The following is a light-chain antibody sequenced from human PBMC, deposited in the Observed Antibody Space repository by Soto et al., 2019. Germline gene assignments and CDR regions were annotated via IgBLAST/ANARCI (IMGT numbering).Light chain of an antibody. CDR2: KAS. CDR1: QSISTW. CDR3: QQYKRYFRT. J-gene: IGKJ1*01. Sequence: DIQMTQSPSTLSASVGDRVTITCRASQSISTWLAWYQQEPGKAPKLLIYKASSLESGVPSRFSGSGSGTEFTLTISSLQPDDFATYYCQQYKRYFRTFGQGTKVDIK. V-gene: IGKV1-5*03.